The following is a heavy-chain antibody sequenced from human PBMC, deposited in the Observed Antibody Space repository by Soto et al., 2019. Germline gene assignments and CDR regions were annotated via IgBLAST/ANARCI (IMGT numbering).Heavy chain of an antibody. CDR2: MNQDRSER. J-gene: IGHJ4*02. V-gene: IGHV3-7*01. D-gene: IGHD5-18*01. CDR1: GFTFSSYW. CDR3: VRSYSYGYGGLDY. Sequence: GGSLRLSCAASGFTFSSYWMNWVRQTPWKGLEWVANMNQDRSERNYVDSVKGRFTISRDNAKNSVYLQMNSLRAEDTAVYRCVRSYSYGYGGLDYWGQGTLVTVSS.